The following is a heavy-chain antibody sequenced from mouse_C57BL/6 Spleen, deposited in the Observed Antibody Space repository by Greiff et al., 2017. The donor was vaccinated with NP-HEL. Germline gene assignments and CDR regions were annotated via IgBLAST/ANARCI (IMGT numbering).Heavy chain of an antibody. CDR1: GYTFTDYY. Sequence: EVQLQQSGPELVKPGASVKISCKASGYTFTDYYMNWVKQSHGKSLEWIGDINPNNGGTSYNQKFKGKATLTVDKSSSTAYMELRSLPSEDSAVYYCSRRYPDLDYWSQGTTLTVSS. J-gene: IGHJ2*01. D-gene: IGHD5-1-1*01. V-gene: IGHV1-26*01. CDR2: INPNNGGT. CDR3: SRRYPDLDY.